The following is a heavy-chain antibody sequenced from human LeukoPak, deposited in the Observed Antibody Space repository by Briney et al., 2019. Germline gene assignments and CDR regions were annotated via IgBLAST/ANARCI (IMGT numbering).Heavy chain of an antibody. J-gene: IGHJ6*03. CDR2: ISSSSSYI. Sequence: MAGGSLRLSCAASGFIFSSYSMKWVRQAPGKGLEWVSSISSSSSYIYDADSVKGRFTISRDNAKKSVYLQMNSLRAEDTAVYYCARGYYGSGSGYNYYMDVWGKGTTVTVSS. CDR1: GFIFSSYS. D-gene: IGHD3-10*01. CDR3: ARGYYGSGSGYNYYMDV. V-gene: IGHV3-21*01.